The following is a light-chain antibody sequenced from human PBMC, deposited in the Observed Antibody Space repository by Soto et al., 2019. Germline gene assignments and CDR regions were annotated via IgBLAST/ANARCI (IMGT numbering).Light chain of an antibody. J-gene: IGKJ1*01. CDR3: QQYDTYWT. V-gene: IGKV1-5*03. CDR1: QSISNW. Sequence: DIQMTQSPSSLSASVGDTVTITCRASQSISNWLAWYQQKPGKAPNLLIYKASSLKSGVPSRFSGSGSGTEFTLTISSLQPDDFATYYCQQYDTYWTFGQGTKV. CDR2: KAS.